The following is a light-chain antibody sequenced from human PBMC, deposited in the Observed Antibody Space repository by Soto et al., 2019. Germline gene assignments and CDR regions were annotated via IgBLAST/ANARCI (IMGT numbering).Light chain of an antibody. CDR2: EVI. CDR3: SSYRTGGSYV. J-gene: IGLJ1*01. Sequence: QSALTQPASVSGSPGQSITISCTGTSSDVGGYEYVSWYQQYPGKAPKLMIYEVIDRPAGAPRRFSGPKSGNTASLTITGLQAEDEADYYCSSYRTGGSYVFGTGTKLTVL. CDR1: SSDVGGYEY. V-gene: IGLV2-14*01.